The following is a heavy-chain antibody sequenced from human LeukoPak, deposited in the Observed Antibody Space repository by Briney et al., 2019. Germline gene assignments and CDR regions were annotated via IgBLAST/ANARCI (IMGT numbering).Heavy chain of an antibody. CDR3: ARSDYFDY. CDR2: INSDGSST. V-gene: IGHV3-74*01. Sequence: GGSLKLSCAASGFTFSGYAAFSAYSINWVRQGPGKGLVWVSRINSDGSSTSYADSVKGRFTISRDNAKNTLYLQMNSLRAEDTAVYYCARSDYFDYWGQGTLVTVSS. J-gene: IGHJ4*02. CDR1: GFTFSGYAAFSAYS.